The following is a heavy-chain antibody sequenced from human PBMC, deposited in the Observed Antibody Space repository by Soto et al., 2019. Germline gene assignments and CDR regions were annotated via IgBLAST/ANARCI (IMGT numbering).Heavy chain of an antibody. CDR2: ISYDGSNK. CDR1: GFTFSSYG. CDR3: AKDWDLDYYFDY. Sequence: GGSLRLSCAASGFTFSSYGMHWVRQAPGKGLEWVAVISYDGSNKYYADSVKGRFTISRDNSKNTLYLQMNSLRAEDTAVYYCAKDWDLDYYFDYWGQGTLVTVSS. J-gene: IGHJ4*02. V-gene: IGHV3-30*18. D-gene: IGHD1-26*01.